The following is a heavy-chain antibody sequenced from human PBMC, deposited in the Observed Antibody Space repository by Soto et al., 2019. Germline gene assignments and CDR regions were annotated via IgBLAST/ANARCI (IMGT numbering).Heavy chain of an antibody. CDR3: AREGRCTNGVCYPYYYYYYGMDV. CDR1: GFTFSNYA. J-gene: IGHJ6*02. CDR2: LSDGGGST. V-gene: IGHV3-23*01. D-gene: IGHD2-8*01. Sequence: PGGSLRLSCAASGFTFSNYAMSWVRQAPGKGLEWVSGLSDGGGSTFYADSVKGRFTISRDNSKNTLYLQMNSLRAEDTAVYYCAREGRCTNGVCYPYYYYYYGMDVWGQGTTVTVSS.